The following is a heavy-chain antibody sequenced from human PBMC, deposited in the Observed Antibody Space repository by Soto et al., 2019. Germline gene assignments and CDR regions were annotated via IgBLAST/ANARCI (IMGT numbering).Heavy chain of an antibody. V-gene: IGHV3-23*01. CDR1: GFTFSNYA. CDR3: ANGDQESQWVFFHS. Sequence: RLSCIASGFTFSNYAMTWVRQAPGKGMEWVSAIRGSGGETFYADSVQGRFTISRDNSRMTLYLQMNSLRAEDTAVYYCANGDQESQWVFFHSCGQGSLVTISS. D-gene: IGHD3-10*01. CDR2: IRGSGGET. J-gene: IGHJ4*02.